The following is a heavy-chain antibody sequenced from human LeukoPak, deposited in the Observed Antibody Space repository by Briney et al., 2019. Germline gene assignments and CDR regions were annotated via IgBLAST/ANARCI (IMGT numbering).Heavy chain of an antibody. CDR3: VKGGCSYGYPFDY. CDR1: GFTFSSYA. Sequence: GGSLRLSCSASGFTFSSYAMHWVRQAPGKGLEYVSAISSNGGSTYYADSVKGRFTISRDNSKNTLYLQMSSLRAEDTAVYYCVKGGCSYGYPFDYWGQGTLVTVSS. J-gene: IGHJ4*02. V-gene: IGHV3-64D*09. CDR2: ISSNGGST. D-gene: IGHD5-18*01.